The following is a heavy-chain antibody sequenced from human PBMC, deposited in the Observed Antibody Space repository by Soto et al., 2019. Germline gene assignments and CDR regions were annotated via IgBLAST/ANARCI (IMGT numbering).Heavy chain of an antibody. J-gene: IGHJ3*02. CDR2: ISSNSGNI. V-gene: IGHV3-9*01. CDR1: GFSFDNFA. CDR3: AKGGSSSWLRDGLHI. Sequence: EVHLVESGGGIVEPGRSLRLSCAASGFSFDNFAMHWVRQAPGKGLVWVSSISSNSGNIGYADSVKGRFTISRDNAKNSLYLEMNSLRVEDTALYYCAKGGSSSWLRDGLHIWGQGTMVTASS. D-gene: IGHD6-19*01.